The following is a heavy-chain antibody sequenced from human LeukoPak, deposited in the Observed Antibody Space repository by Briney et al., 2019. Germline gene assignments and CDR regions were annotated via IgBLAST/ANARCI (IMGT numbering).Heavy chain of an antibody. Sequence: PGGSLRLSCAASGFTFSSYSMNWVRQAPGKGLEWVSFISSGSSYIYYADSVKGRFTISRDNFQNTLFLQLNSLRVDDTAVYYCAKVNYYHPYFWGQGTLVTVSS. D-gene: IGHD3-22*01. CDR1: GFTFSSYS. CDR3: AKVNYYHPYF. CDR2: ISSGSSYI. V-gene: IGHV3-21*04. J-gene: IGHJ4*02.